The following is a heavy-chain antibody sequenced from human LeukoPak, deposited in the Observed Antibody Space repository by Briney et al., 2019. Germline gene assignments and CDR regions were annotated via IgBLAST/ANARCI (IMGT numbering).Heavy chain of an antibody. Sequence: SGPTLVKPTQTLTLTFTFSGFSRRTSGVGVGWIRQPPGKALEWLALIYWEDDKRYSPSLKSRTTIPKDTSKSQVVLTMTNMDPVDTATYYCARIWFGELFGGDFDIWGQGTMVTVSS. CDR3: ARIWFGELFGGDFDI. CDR2: IYWEDDK. CDR1: GFSRRTSGVG. J-gene: IGHJ3*02. D-gene: IGHD3-10*01. V-gene: IGHV2-5*02.